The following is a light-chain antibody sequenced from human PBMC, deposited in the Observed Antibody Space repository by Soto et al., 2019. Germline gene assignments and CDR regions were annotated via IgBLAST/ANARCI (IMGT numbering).Light chain of an antibody. J-gene: IGLJ2*01. CDR2: EVS. V-gene: IGLV2-14*01. CDR1: SSDIGGYNF. Sequence: QSVLTQPASVSWSPGQSITISCTVTSSDIGGYNFVSWYQQHPGKAPKLMIYEVSNRPSGVSNRFSGSKSGNTASLTISGLQAEDEADYYCYSYTTSSTLVFGGGTKVTVL. CDR3: YSYTTSSTLV.